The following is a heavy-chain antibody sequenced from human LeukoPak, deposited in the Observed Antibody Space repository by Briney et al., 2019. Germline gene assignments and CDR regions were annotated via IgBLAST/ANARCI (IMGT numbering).Heavy chain of an antibody. J-gene: IGHJ4*02. Sequence: PGRSLRLSCAASGFTFRNFGMHWVRQAPGEGLEWVAVIWYDGNNKYYADSAKGRFTISRDNSKNTLYLQMKSLRAEDTAVYYRARDYHGLVYWGQGTLVTVSS. D-gene: IGHD2-2*01. CDR1: GFTFRNFG. CDR3: ARDYHGLVY. CDR2: IWYDGNNK. V-gene: IGHV3-33*01.